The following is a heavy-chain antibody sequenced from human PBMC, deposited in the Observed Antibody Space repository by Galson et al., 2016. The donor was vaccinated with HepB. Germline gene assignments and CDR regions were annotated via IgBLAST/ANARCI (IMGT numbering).Heavy chain of an antibody. D-gene: IGHD5-12*01. CDR1: GYTFTSYY. Sequence: SVKVSCKASGYTFTSYYMHWVRQAPGQGLGWMGIINPSGGSTNYAQKFQGRVTMARDTSTSTLYMELSSLRCEDTAVYYCARDPVYIEATGLGAGYFYDYWGQGTPVTVSS. CDR3: ARDPVYIEATGLGAGYFYDY. V-gene: IGHV1-46*03. CDR2: INPSGGST. J-gene: IGHJ4*02.